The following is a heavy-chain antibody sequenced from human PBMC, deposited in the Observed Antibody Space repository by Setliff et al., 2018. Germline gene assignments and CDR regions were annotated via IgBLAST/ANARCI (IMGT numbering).Heavy chain of an antibody. CDR2: KYYSGST. CDR1: GSSFSSYP. Sequence: TSETLSLTCTVSGSSFSSYPWSWIRQPPGKGLEWIGYKYYSGSTNSNPSLKSRVTISVDTSKNQFSLKLSSVTAADTAVYYCARWRVMDSGYYPRLSYMDVWGKGTTVTVSS. CDR3: ARWRVMDSGYYPRLSYMDV. V-gene: IGHV4-59*08. D-gene: IGHD3-22*01. J-gene: IGHJ6*03.